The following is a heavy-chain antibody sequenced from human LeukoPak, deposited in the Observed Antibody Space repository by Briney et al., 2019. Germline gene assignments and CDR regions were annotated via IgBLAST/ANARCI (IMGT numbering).Heavy chain of an antibody. CDR3: ARDVAEHYYDTSGYYYAL. V-gene: IGHV3-21*01. D-gene: IGHD3-22*01. CDR2: ISSSSSYI. Sequence: GGSLRLSCAASGFTFSNYNMNWVRQAPGKGLEWVSSISSSSSYIYYADSAKGRFTISRDNAKNSLYLQMNSLRAEDTAVYYCARDVAEHYYDTSGYYYALWGQGTMVTVSS. J-gene: IGHJ3*01. CDR1: GFTFSNYN.